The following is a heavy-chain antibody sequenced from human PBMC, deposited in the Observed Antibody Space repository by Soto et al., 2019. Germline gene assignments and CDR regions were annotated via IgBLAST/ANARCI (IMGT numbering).Heavy chain of an antibody. CDR3: ARELIDSSGYYRPPWFDP. CDR1: GFTSSTDA. V-gene: IGHV3-30-3*01. D-gene: IGHD3-22*01. CDR2: ISYDGSDK. J-gene: IGHJ5*02. Sequence: GGSLRLSCAAPGFTSSTDAMQWVRQAPGKGLEWVALISYDGSDKDYADSVKGRFTISRDNSRNTLYLQMNSLRAEDTAVYYCARELIDSSGYYRPPWFDPWGQGTLVTVSS.